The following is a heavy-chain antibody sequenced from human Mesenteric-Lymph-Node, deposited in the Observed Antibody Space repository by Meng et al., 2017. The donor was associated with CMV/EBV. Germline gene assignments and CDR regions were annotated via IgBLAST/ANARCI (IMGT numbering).Heavy chain of an antibody. J-gene: IGHJ5*02. CDR2: INPYTDDA. Sequence: ASVKVSCKASGYTFTSYGISWVRQAPGQGLEWLGWINPYTDDAKYAQKFQGRVTMTRDTSISTAYMELSRLRSDDTAVYYCARSYSSSSGWFDPWGQGTLVTVSS. CDR3: ARSYSSSSGWFDP. D-gene: IGHD6-6*01. V-gene: IGHV1-2*02. CDR1: GYTFTSYG.